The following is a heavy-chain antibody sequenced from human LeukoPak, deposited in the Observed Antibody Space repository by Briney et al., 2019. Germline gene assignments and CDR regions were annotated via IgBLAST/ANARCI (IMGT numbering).Heavy chain of an antibody. V-gene: IGHV3-53*01. Sequence: GGSLRLSCAASGFTVSSNYMSWVRQAPGKGLEWVSVIYSGGSTYYADSVKGRFTISRDNSKSTLYLQMNSLRAEDTAVYYCARYGSGSYSYYYYGMDVWGQGTTVTVSS. CDR2: IYSGGST. D-gene: IGHD3-10*01. J-gene: IGHJ6*02. CDR1: GFTVSSNY. CDR3: ARYGSGSYSYYYYGMDV.